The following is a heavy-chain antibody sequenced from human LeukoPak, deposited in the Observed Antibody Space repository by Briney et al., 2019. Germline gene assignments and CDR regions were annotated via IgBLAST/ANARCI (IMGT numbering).Heavy chain of an antibody. D-gene: IGHD2-2*02. J-gene: IGHJ4*02. CDR1: GFTFSSYA. Sequence: GGSLRLSCAASGFTFSSYAMSWVRQAQGKGLEWVSAISGSGGSTYYADSVKGRFTISRDNSKNTLYLQMNSLRAEDTAVYYCAKDGLGYCSSTSRYKDYWGQGTLVTVSS. CDR3: AKDGLGYCSSTSRYKDY. CDR2: ISGSGGST. V-gene: IGHV3-23*01.